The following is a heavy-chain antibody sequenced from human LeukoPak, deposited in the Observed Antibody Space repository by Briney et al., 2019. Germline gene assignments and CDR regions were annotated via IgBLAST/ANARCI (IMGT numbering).Heavy chain of an antibody. D-gene: IGHD6-13*01. Sequence: QPGRSVRLYCTGSGFPFSFYAIHWVRQAPGKGREGVGVISDDGSKTYYADSVKGRFTISRDNSKNTLFLQTNSLRPEDTAVYYCAREKIAATGTGWFDPWGQGTLVTVSS. CDR1: GFPFSFYA. CDR3: AREKIAATGTGWFDP. J-gene: IGHJ5*02. CDR2: ISDDGSKT. V-gene: IGHV3-30*01.